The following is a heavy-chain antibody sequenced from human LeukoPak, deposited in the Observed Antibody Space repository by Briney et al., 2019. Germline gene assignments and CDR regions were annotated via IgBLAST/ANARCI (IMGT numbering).Heavy chain of an antibody. J-gene: IGHJ5*02. CDR3: ARGIPGLRHTRQRWFDP. CDR2: INHSGST. V-gene: IGHV4-34*01. CDR1: GGSFSGYY. D-gene: IGHD2-21*01. Sequence: ETLSLTCAVYGGSFSGYYWSWIRQPPGKGLEWIGEINHSGSTNYNPSLKSRVTISVDTSKNQFSLKLSSVTAADTAVYYCARGIPGLRHTRQRWFDPWGQGTLVTVSS.